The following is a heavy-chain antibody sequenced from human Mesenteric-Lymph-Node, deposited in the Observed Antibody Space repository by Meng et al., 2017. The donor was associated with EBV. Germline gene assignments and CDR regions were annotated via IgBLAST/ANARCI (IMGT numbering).Heavy chain of an antibody. CDR1: GGSVSSGGHS. CDR3: ARGFGDNNNWFGP. Sequence: QLQLRESGSGLVKPSQTLSLPCAVSGGSVSSGGHSWSWIRQPPGKGLEWIGYIYHTGSTYYNPSLKSRVTISIDTSKNQFSLKLSSVTAADTAVYFCARGFGDNNNWFGPWGQGTLVTVSS. CDR2: IYHTGST. D-gene: IGHD4-17*01. J-gene: IGHJ5*02. V-gene: IGHV4-30-2*01.